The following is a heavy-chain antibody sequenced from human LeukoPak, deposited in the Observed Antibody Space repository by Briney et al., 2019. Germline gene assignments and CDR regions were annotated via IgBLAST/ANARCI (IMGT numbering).Heavy chain of an antibody. J-gene: IGHJ3*01. CDR1: GYTFSNYG. Sequence: PGGSLRLSCAASGYTFSNYGMHWVRQAPAKGLEWVAVIWYDGSNKYYADSVKGRFTISRDNSKNTLYLQMNSLRAEDTAVYYCAKDLATLDAFDVWGQGTMVTVSS. CDR3: AKDLATLDAFDV. V-gene: IGHV3-33*06. D-gene: IGHD5-12*01. CDR2: IWYDGSNK.